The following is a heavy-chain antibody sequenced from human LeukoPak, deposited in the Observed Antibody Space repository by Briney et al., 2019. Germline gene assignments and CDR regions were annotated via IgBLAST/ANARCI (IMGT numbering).Heavy chain of an antibody. J-gene: IGHJ5*02. V-gene: IGHV4-34*01. CDR3: AGESFWSGPPEGNWFDP. CDR1: GGSFSGYY. D-gene: IGHD3-3*01. Sequence: SETLSLTFAVYGGSFSGYYCSWIRQPPGKGLEWIGEINHSGSTNYNPSLKSRVTISVDTSKNQFSLKLSSVTAADTAVYYCAGESFWSGPPEGNWFDPWGQGTLVTVSS. CDR2: INHSGST.